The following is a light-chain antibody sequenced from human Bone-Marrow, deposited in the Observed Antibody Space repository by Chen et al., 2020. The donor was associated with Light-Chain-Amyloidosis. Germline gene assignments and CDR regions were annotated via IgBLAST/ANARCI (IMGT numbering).Light chain of an antibody. CDR1: SSNIGKNH. CDR2: VSD. V-gene: IGLV1-47*01. J-gene: IGLJ3*02. Sequence: QSILIQPPSASGTAGQWVTMSCSGTSSNIGKNHVYWYQQFPGMAPKLLIYVSDQRSSGVPDRFSASKYGISASLAINGLRSEDEADYYCAAWDDSLTGPVFGGGTKLTVL. CDR3: AAWDDSLTGPV.